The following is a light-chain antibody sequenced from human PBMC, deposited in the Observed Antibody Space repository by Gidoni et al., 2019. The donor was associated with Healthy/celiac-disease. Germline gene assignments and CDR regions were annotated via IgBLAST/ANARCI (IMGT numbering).Light chain of an antibody. J-gene: IGKJ1*01. V-gene: IGKV3-15*01. CDR2: GAS. CDR1: QSVSSN. CDR3: QQYNNWPPWT. Sequence: EIVMTHSPATLSVSPGERATLSCRASQSVSSNLAGYQQKPGQAPRLLIYGASTRATGIPARFSGSGSGTEFTLTISSLQSEDFAVYYCQQYNNWPPWTFXQXTKVEIK.